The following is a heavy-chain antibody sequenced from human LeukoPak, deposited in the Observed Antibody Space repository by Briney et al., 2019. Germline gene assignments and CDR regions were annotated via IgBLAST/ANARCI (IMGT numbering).Heavy chain of an antibody. J-gene: IGHJ4*02. V-gene: IGHV3-23*01. Sequence: PGGSLRLSCAASGFTFSSYSMNWVRQAPGKGLEWVSAISGSGGSTYYADSVKGRFTISRDNSKNTLYLQMNSLRAEDTAVYYCANGGATTSYFGYWGQGTLVTVSS. CDR3: ANGGATTSYFGY. CDR1: GFTFSSYS. CDR2: ISGSGGST. D-gene: IGHD1-26*01.